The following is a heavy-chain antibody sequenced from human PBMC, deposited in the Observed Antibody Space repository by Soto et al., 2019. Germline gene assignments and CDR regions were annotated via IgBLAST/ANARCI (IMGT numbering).Heavy chain of an antibody. Sequence: PSETLSLTCTVSGGSISSGNIYWSWIRQPPGKGLEWIGYIYYTGSTYYNPSLTSRVTISVNPSKNQFSLTLTSVTAADTAIYYCARATMVRGVMADYWGQGNLVTVSS. D-gene: IGHD3-10*01. J-gene: IGHJ4*02. CDR1: GGSISSGNIY. CDR3: ARATMVRGVMADY. V-gene: IGHV4-30-4*01. CDR2: IYYTGST.